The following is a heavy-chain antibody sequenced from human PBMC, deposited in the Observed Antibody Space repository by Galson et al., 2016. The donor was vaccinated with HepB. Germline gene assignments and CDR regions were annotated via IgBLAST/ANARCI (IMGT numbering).Heavy chain of an antibody. CDR3: ARGGGEVLSGNYYFDY. CDR2: INPNSGNT. V-gene: IGHV1-2*04. D-gene: IGHD1-26*01. J-gene: IGHJ4*02. CDR1: GYTFIGYY. Sequence: SVRVSCKASGYTFIGYYMHWVRQAPGQGLEWMGRINPNSGNTNYAQKFQGWVTMTRDKSINTAYMELSRLRSDDTAVYYCARGGGEVLSGNYYFDYWGQGTLVTVSS.